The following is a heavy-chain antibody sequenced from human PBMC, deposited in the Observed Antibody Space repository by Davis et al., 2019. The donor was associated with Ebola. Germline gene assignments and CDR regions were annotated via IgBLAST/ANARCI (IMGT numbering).Heavy chain of an antibody. CDR3: ARVGDSGWYGFDY. CDR2: IYPGDSDT. D-gene: IGHD6-19*01. CDR1: GYSFTTYW. V-gene: IGHV5-51*01. Sequence: GESLKISCKGSGYSFTTYWIAWVRQTPAKGLEWMGIIYPGDSDTRYSPSFQGQVTISADKSISTAYLQWSSLKASDTAMYYCARVGDSGWYGFDYWGQGTLVTASS. J-gene: IGHJ4*02.